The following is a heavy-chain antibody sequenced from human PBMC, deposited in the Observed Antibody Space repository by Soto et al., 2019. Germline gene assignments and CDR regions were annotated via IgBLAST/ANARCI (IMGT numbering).Heavy chain of an antibody. Sequence: PSETLSLTCTVSGGSISSGGYLWTWIRQHPGKGLEWIGYIYNNGRADHNPSLKSRLTMSLDTSMKQFSMKLFSVTAADTAVYYCARMKDYYLFIDFWGPGTLVTVS. V-gene: IGHV4-31*03. CDR2: IYNNGRA. D-gene: IGHD3-10*01. CDR3: ARMKDYYLFIDF. CDR1: GGSISSGGYL. J-gene: IGHJ4*02.